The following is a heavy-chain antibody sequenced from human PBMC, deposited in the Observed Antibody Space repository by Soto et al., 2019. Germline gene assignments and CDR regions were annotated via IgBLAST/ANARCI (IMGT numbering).Heavy chain of an antibody. D-gene: IGHD3-3*01. Sequence: GGSLRLSCAASGFTFSSYAMSWVRQAPGKGLEWVSAISGSGGSTYYADSVKGRLTISRDNSKNTLYLQMNSLRAEDTAVYYCAKIPPRITIFGVVVPYYYMDVWGKGTTVTVSS. V-gene: IGHV3-23*01. J-gene: IGHJ6*03. CDR3: AKIPPRITIFGVVVPYYYMDV. CDR2: ISGSGGST. CDR1: GFTFSSYA.